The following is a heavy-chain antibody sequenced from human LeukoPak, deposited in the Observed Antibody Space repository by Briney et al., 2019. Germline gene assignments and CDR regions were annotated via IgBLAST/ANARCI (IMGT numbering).Heavy chain of an antibody. CDR1: GGSISRYY. Sequence: SETLSLTCTVSGGSISRYYWSWIRQPAGKGLEWIGRIYTSGSTNYNPSLKSRVTMSVDTSKNQFSLKLSSVTAADTAVYYCAGEGYSSSNAPYYYYMDVWGKGTTVTVSS. V-gene: IGHV4-4*07. CDR2: IYTSGST. J-gene: IGHJ6*03. CDR3: AGEGYSSSNAPYYYYMDV. D-gene: IGHD6-6*01.